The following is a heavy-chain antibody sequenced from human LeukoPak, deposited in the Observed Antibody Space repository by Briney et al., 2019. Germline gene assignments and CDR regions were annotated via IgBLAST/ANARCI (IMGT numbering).Heavy chain of an antibody. D-gene: IGHD1-26*01. CDR3: AGGWIEWELSPHFDY. CDR2: IYHTGTT. J-gene: IGHJ4*02. V-gene: IGHV4-59*01. CDR1: GGSISSYY. Sequence: SETLSLTCTVSGGSISSYYWSWIRQPPGKGLEYIGYIYHTGTTNYSPSLKSRVTISVDTSKNQLSLRLNSVTAADTAVYYCAGGWIEWELSPHFDYWGQGTLVSVSS.